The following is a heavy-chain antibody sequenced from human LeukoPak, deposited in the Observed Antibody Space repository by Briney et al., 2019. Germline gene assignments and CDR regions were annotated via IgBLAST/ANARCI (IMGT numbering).Heavy chain of an antibody. CDR2: ISGSDGAT. V-gene: IGHV3-23*01. D-gene: IGHD3-22*01. CDR1: GFTFSAYG. Sequence: GGSLRLSCVGSGFTFSAYGMSWVRQAPGKGLESVSSISGSDGATSYADSVKGRFTISRDNSKNTLYLQMNSLRSEDTAVYYCARDLARAGYYETAYYYYGMDVWGQGTTVTVSS. J-gene: IGHJ6*02. CDR3: ARDLARAGYYETAYYYYGMDV.